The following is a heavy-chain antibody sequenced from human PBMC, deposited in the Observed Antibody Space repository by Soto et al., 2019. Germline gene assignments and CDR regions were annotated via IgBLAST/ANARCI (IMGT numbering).Heavy chain of an antibody. D-gene: IGHD3-22*01. Sequence: GESLKISWKGSGYSFAGYWITWVRQKPGKGLEWMGRIDPSDSQTYYSPSFRGHVTISVTKSITTVFLQWSSLRASDTAMYYCARQIYDSDTGPNFQYYFDSWGQGTPVTVSS. J-gene: IGHJ4*02. CDR2: IDPSDSQT. V-gene: IGHV5-10-1*01. CDR1: GYSFAGYW. CDR3: ARQIYDSDTGPNFQYYFDS.